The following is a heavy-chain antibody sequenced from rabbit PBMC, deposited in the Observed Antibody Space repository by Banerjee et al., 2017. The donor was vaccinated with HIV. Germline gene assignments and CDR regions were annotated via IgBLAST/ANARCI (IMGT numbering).Heavy chain of an antibody. V-gene: IGHV1S45*01. J-gene: IGHJ4*01. Sequence: QEQLVESGGGLVKPEGSLTLTCKASGFSFSDRDVMCWVRQAPGKGLQWIACINTYTGKPVYATWAKGRFTISRTSSTTGTLQMTSLTAADTATYFCARDLASVVGWNFNLWGQGTLVTVS. CDR2: INTYTGKP. D-gene: IGHD3-1*01. CDR1: GFSFSDRDV. CDR3: ARDLASVVGWNFNL.